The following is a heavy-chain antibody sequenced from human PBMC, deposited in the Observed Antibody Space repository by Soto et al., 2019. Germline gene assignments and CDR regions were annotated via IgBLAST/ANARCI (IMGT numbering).Heavy chain of an antibody. Sequence: TGGSLRLSCAASGFTFSSYAMSWVRQAPGKGLEWVSAISGSGGSTYYADSVKGRFTISRDNSKNTLYLQMNSLRAEDTAVYYCAKANSFGGVIVISGMDVWGQGTTVTVSS. CDR1: GFTFSSYA. D-gene: IGHD3-16*02. J-gene: IGHJ6*02. CDR3: AKANSFGGVIVISGMDV. V-gene: IGHV3-23*01. CDR2: ISGSGGST.